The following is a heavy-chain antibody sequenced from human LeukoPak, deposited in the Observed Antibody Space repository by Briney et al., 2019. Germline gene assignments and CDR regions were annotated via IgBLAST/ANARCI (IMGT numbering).Heavy chain of an antibody. J-gene: IGHJ4*02. CDR3: ARFGNSGSYSD. CDR2: ISPNNGNT. V-gene: IGHV1-18*01. Sequence: ASVKVSCKASGYTFTSYGISWVRQAPGQGLEWMGWISPNNGNTKYVQKLQDRVTMTTDTSTSTAYMELRSPRSDDTAVYFCARFGNSGSYSDWGQGTLVTVSS. CDR1: GYTFTSYG. D-gene: IGHD1-26*01.